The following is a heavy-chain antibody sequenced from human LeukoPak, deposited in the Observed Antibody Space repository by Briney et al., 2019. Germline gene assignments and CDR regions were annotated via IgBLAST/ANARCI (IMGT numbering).Heavy chain of an antibody. D-gene: IGHD5-18*01. V-gene: IGHV1-8*01. Sequence: ASVKVSCKASGYTFTNYDINWVRQATGQGLEWMGWMNPNSGNTGYAEKFQGRVTMTRNISIRTAYMELSTLRSDDTAVYYCARGRGYSYGYADYWGQGTLVTVSS. J-gene: IGHJ4*02. CDR3: ARGRGYSYGYADY. CDR2: MNPNSGNT. CDR1: GYTFTNYD.